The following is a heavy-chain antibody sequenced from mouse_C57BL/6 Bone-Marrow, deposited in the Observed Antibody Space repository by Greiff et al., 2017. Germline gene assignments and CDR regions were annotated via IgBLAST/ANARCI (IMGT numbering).Heavy chain of an antibody. Sequence: VQRVESGPGLVQPSQSLSITCTVSGFSLTSYGVHWVRQSPGKGLAWLGVIWRGGSTAYNAAFMSRLSITKDNSKSQVFFKMNSLQADDTAIYYCAKGGYYGKGLYAMDYWGQGASVTVSS. D-gene: IGHD1-1*01. CDR2: IWRGGST. CDR3: AKGGYYGKGLYAMDY. CDR1: GFSLTSYG. J-gene: IGHJ4*01. V-gene: IGHV2-5*01.